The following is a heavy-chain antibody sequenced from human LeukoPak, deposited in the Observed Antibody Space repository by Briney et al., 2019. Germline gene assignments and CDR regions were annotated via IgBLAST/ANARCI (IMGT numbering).Heavy chain of an antibody. CDR3: ARVQSSGWYLASYFDY. D-gene: IGHD6-19*01. Sequence: GESLKISCKGSGYSFTSYWIGWVRPMPGKGLGWMGIIYPGDSDTRYSPSFQGQVTISADKSISTAYLQWSSLKASDTAMYYRARVQSSGWYLASYFDYWGQGTLVTVSS. CDR1: GYSFTSYW. V-gene: IGHV5-51*01. J-gene: IGHJ4*02. CDR2: IYPGDSDT.